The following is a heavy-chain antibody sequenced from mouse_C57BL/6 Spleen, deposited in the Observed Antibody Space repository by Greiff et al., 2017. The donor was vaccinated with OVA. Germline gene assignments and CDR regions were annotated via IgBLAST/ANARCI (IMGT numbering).Heavy chain of an antibody. CDR2: INPNNGGT. Sequence: VQLQQSGPELVKPGASVKISCKASGYTFTDYYMNWVKQSHGKSLEWIGDINPNNGGTSYNQKFKGKATLTVDKSSSTAYMELRSLTSEDSAVYYCAPITTMDYWGQGTSVTVSS. CDR1: GYTFTDYY. D-gene: IGHD1-1*01. CDR3: APITTMDY. J-gene: IGHJ4*01. V-gene: IGHV1-26*01.